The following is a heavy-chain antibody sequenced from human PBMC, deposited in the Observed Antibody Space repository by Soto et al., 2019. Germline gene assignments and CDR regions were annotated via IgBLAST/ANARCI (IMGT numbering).Heavy chain of an antibody. CDR1: GYSFTSYW. Sequence: GESLKISCKGSGYSFTSYWIGWVRQMPGKGLEWMEIIYPGDSDTRYSPSFQGQVTISADKSISTAYLQWSSLKASDTAMYYCANTYYYDSSGSVDAFDIWGQGTMVTVSS. V-gene: IGHV5-51*01. CDR3: ANTYYYDSSGSVDAFDI. CDR2: IYPGDSDT. J-gene: IGHJ3*02. D-gene: IGHD3-22*01.